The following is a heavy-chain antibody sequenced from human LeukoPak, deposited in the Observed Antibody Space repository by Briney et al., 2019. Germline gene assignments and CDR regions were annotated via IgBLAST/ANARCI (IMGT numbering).Heavy chain of an antibody. Sequence: ATVKVSCEASGYTFTSYQLHWVRQAPGQGLEWMGLINPSGGSPNYAQKFQGRVTMTRDMSTSTVNMELSSLRSEDTAVYYCARAQGSYYHYYMDVWGKGTTVTVSS. D-gene: IGHD1-26*01. V-gene: IGHV1-46*01. CDR1: GYTFTSYQ. CDR2: INPSGGSP. CDR3: ARAQGSYYHYYMDV. J-gene: IGHJ6*03.